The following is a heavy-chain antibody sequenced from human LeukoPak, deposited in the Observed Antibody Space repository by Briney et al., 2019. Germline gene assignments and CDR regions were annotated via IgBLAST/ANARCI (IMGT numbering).Heavy chain of an antibody. D-gene: IGHD3-3*01. CDR3: ARGGQITIFGVVTRPNWFDP. Sequence: PSETLSLTCTVSGGSISSGGYYWSWIRQHPGKGLEWIGYIYYSGSTYYNPSLKSRVTISVDMSKNQFSLKLSSVTAADTAVYYCARGGQITIFGVVTRPNWFDPWGQGTLVTVSS. V-gene: IGHV4-31*03. J-gene: IGHJ5*02. CDR1: GGSISSGGYY. CDR2: IYYSGST.